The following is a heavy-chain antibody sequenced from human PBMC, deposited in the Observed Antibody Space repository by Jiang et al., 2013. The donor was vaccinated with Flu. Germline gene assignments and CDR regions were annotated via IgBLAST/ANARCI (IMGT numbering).Heavy chain of an antibody. V-gene: IGHV4-59*13. CDR1: GGSISSYY. Sequence: KPSETLSLTCTVSGGSISSYYWSWIRQPPGKGLEWIGYIYYSGSTNYNPSLKSRVTISVDTSKNQFSLKLSSVTAADTAVYYCATLRDYYDSSGYLNWFDPWGQGTLVTVSS. J-gene: IGHJ5*02. CDR2: IYYSGST. D-gene: IGHD3-22*01. CDR3: ATLRDYYDSSGYLNWFDP.